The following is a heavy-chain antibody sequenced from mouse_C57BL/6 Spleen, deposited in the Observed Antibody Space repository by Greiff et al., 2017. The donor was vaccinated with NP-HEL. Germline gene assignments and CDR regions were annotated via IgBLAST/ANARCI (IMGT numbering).Heavy chain of an antibody. V-gene: IGHV1-18*01. D-gene: IGHD2-3*01. Sequence: EVQLQQSGPELVKPGASVKIPCKASGYTFTDYKMDWVKQSPGQSLEWIGAINPKNCGTIYNQKFKGKATLTVDKSSSTAYMELRSLKSEDTAVYYCAREEDDGYPFAYWGQGTLVTVSA. CDR1: GYTFTDYK. J-gene: IGHJ3*01. CDR3: AREEDDGYPFAY. CDR2: INPKNCGT.